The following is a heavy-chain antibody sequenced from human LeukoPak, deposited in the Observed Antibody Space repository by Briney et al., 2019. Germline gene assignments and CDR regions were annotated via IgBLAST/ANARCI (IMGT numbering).Heavy chain of an antibody. Sequence: GGSLRLSCAASGFTFSSYAMGWVRQAPGKGLEWVSLIDYGSGGSHDADSVKGRFTISRDNSKNTLYLQMNSLRAEDTAVYYCAKAGAPAFLTGYYISYYYYGMDVWGQGTTVTVSS. V-gene: IGHV3-23*01. CDR3: AKAGAPAFLTGYYISYYYYGMDV. J-gene: IGHJ6*02. CDR2: IDYGSGGS. CDR1: GFTFSSYA. D-gene: IGHD3-9*01.